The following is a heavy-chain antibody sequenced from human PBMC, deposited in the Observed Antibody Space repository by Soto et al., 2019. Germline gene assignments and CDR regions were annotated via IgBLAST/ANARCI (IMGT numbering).Heavy chain of an antibody. CDR3: ARGRGRWLQFNSPGIDY. Sequence: PGGSLRLSCAASGFTFSSYAMSWVRQAPGKGLEWVSAISGSGGSTYYADSVKGRFTISRDNSKNTLYLQMNSLRAEDTAVYYCARGRGRWLQFNSPGIDYWGQGTLVTVPS. D-gene: IGHD5-12*01. J-gene: IGHJ4*02. CDR2: ISGSGGST. CDR1: GFTFSSYA. V-gene: IGHV3-23*01.